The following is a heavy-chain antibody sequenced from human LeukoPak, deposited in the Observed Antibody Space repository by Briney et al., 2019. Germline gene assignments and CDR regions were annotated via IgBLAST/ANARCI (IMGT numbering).Heavy chain of an antibody. CDR2: ISAYNGNT. CDR3: AREVVRQQLVRGNYYYYMDV. D-gene: IGHD6-13*01. V-gene: IGHV1-18*01. CDR1: GYTFTSYG. Sequence: ASVKVSCKASGYTFTSYGISWVRQAPGQGLEWMGWISAYNGNTNYAQKLQGRVTMTTDTSTSTAYMELRSLRSDDTAVYYCAREVVRQQLVRGNYYYYMDVWGKGTTVTVSS. J-gene: IGHJ6*03.